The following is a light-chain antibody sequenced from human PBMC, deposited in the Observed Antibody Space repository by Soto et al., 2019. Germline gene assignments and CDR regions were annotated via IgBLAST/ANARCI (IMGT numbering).Light chain of an antibody. CDR2: DVN. CDR1: SSDIGGYNY. V-gene: IGLV2-14*03. Sequence: QYALTQPASVSGSPGQSITISCTGTSSDIGGYNYVSWYQQHAGKAPNLLIYDVNDRPSGVSNRFSGSKSGNTASLTISGLQAEDEADYFCSSYTSSSNSFVFGTGTKVTVL. J-gene: IGLJ1*01. CDR3: SSYTSSSNSFV.